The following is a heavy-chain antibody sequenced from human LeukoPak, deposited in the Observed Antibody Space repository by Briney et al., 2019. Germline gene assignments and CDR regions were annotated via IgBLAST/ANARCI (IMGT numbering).Heavy chain of an antibody. J-gene: IGHJ6*03. CDR1: GGSISSYY. Sequence: PSETLSLTCTVSGGSISSYYWSWIRQPPGKGLECIGYIYYSGSTNYNPSLKSRVTISVDTSKNQFSLKLSSVTAADTAVYYCASCDDSSGYSHYYYMDVWGKGTTVTVSS. D-gene: IGHD3-22*01. V-gene: IGHV4-59*01. CDR2: IYYSGST. CDR3: ASCDDSSGYSHYYYMDV.